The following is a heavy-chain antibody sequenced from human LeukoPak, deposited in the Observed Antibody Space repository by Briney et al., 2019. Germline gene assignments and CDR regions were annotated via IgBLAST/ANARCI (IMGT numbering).Heavy chain of an antibody. J-gene: IGHJ4*02. Sequence: QPGGSLRLSCEVSGFTFSNSAMSWVRQAPGEGLEWVSGISISGGTTYYAASVKGRFTISRDNSKNTVYLQLNSLRAEDTAVYYCAKEEVPNDYWGQGTLVTVSS. CDR1: GFTFSNSA. D-gene: IGHD2-2*01. V-gene: IGHV3-23*01. CDR2: ISISGGTT. CDR3: AKEEVPNDY.